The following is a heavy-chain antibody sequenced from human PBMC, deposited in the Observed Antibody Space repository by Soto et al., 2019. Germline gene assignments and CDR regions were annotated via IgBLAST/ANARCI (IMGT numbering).Heavy chain of an antibody. J-gene: IGHJ5*02. CDR2: IYSSGTT. Sequence: SDTLSLTCTVSGISIDNYYCSWIRQSAGKGLEWIGRIYSSGTTNYNPSLKSRVTMSVDMSKSQFSLNVRSVTAADTAVYYCVRDVGGSGWFAPWGQGTLVTVSS. CDR3: VRDVGGSGWFAP. V-gene: IGHV4-4*07. CDR1: GISIDNYY.